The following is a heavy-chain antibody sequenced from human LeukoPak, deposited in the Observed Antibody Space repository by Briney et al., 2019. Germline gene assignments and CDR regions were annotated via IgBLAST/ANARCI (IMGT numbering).Heavy chain of an antibody. CDR2: IIPIFGTA. V-gene: IGHV1-69*13. CDR1: GGTFSSYA. J-gene: IGHJ4*02. CDR3: ARGHCSSTSCYAVQFDY. Sequence: GASVKVSCKASGGTFSSYAISWVRQAPGQGLEWMGGIIPIFGTASHAQKFQGRVTITADESTSTAYMELSSLRSEDTAVYYCARGHCSSTSCYAVQFDYWGQGTLVTVSS. D-gene: IGHD2-2*01.